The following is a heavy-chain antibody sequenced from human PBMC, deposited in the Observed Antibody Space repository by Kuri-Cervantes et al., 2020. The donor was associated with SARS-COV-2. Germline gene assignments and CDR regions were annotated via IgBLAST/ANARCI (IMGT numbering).Heavy chain of an antibody. J-gene: IGHJ5*02. V-gene: IGHV1-2*01. Sequence: ASVKVSCKASGYTFTGYYMHWVRQAPGQGLEWMGWINPNSGGTNYAQKFQGRVTITADESTSTAYMELSSLRSEDTVVYYCARASPVNWNYVQWFDPWGQGTLVTVSS. D-gene: IGHD1-7*01. CDR1: GYTFTGYY. CDR3: ARASPVNWNYVQWFDP. CDR2: INPNSGGT.